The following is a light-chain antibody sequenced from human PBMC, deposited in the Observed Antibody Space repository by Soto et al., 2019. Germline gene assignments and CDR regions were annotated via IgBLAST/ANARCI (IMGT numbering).Light chain of an antibody. CDR1: SGHSSYT. CDR3: QTWGTGIRV. CDR2: LNSDGSH. V-gene: IGLV4-69*01. J-gene: IGLJ3*02. Sequence: QPVLTQSPSASASLGASVKLTCTLSSGHSSYTIAWHQQQPEKGPRYLMKLNSDGSHSKGDGIPDRFSGSSSGAERYLTISSLQSEDEADYYCQTWGTGIRVFGGGPKLTVL.